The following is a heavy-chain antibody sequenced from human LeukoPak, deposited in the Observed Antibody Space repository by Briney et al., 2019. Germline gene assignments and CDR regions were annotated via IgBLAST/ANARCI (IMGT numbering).Heavy chain of an antibody. Sequence: SETLSLTCTVSGGSISSYYWSWIRQPPGKGLEWIGYMYYSGSTNYNPSLKSRVTISVDTSKNQFSLKLSSVTAADTAVYYCARRPSHYLYFDYWGQGTLVTVSS. D-gene: IGHD3-10*01. V-gene: IGHV4-59*08. CDR1: GGSISSYY. CDR2: MYYSGST. CDR3: ARRPSHYLYFDY. J-gene: IGHJ4*02.